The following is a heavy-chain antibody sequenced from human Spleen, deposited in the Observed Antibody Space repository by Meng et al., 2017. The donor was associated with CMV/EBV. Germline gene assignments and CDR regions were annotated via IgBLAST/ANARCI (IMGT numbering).Heavy chain of an antibody. J-gene: IGHJ5*01. D-gene: IGHD2-2*01. V-gene: IGHV4-39*07. Sequence: GSFLPPPGEVLVCMASIYSSGSTYCEPSMKSRVTISGATSRNQFSLKVPSVTAADTALYYCARDRCSAASCYLVHVGTWFDPWGQGTLVTVSS. CDR3: ARDRCSAASCYLVHVGTWFDP. CDR2: IYSSGST.